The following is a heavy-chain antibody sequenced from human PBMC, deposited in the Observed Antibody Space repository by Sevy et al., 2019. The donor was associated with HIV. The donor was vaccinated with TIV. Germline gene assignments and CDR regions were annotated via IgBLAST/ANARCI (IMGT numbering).Heavy chain of an antibody. CDR3: ARDKNAYYYGLDV. CDR2: FYTGSKT. V-gene: IGHV3-53*01. Sequence: GGSLRLSCAVSGFPVSSSYMNWVRQAPGKGLECVSVFYTGSKTDYADSVKGRFTMSRDNSKNTLYLQMNGLRAEDTAVYYCARDKNAYYYGLDVWGQGTTVTVSS. CDR1: GFPVSSSY. J-gene: IGHJ6*02.